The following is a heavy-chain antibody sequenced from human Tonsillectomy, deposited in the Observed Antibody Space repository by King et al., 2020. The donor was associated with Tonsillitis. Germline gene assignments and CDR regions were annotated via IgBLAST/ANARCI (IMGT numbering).Heavy chain of an antibody. Sequence: VQLVESGGGVVQPGRSLRLSCAASGFTFSSYGMHWVRQAPGKGLEWVAVISYDGSTKYYADSVKGRFTISRDNSKNTLYLQMNSLRAEDTAVYYCAKGASSLDYWGQGTLVTVSS. V-gene: IGHV3-30*18. D-gene: IGHD6-13*01. CDR2: ISYDGSTK. CDR1: GFTFSSYG. J-gene: IGHJ4*02. CDR3: AKGASSLDY.